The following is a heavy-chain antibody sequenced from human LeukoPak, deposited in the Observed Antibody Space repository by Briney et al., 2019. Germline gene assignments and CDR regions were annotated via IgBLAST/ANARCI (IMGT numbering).Heavy chain of an antibody. CDR1: GFTFSDYH. CDR2: ISNSRSTK. Sequence: GGSLRLSCAASGFTFSDYHMNWVRQAPGKGLEWVSYISNSRSTKYCADSVKGRFTISRDNAKNSLYLQMNSLRPEDTAVYYCARDISSSWGQGTLVTVSS. CDR3: ARDISSS. V-gene: IGHV3-48*01. D-gene: IGHD2/OR15-2a*01. J-gene: IGHJ5*02.